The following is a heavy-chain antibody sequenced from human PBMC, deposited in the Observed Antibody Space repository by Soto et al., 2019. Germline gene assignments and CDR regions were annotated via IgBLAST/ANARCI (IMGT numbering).Heavy chain of an antibody. CDR3: ARALEMATTAPDAFDI. Sequence: QVQLQESGPGLVKPSQTLSLTCTVSGGSISSGGYYWSWIRQHPGKGLEWIGYIYYSGSTYYNPSPKSRITISVDTSKNQFSLKLSSVTAADTAVYYCARALEMATTAPDAFDIWGQGTMVTVSS. CDR2: IYYSGST. D-gene: IGHD5-12*01. CDR1: GGSISSGGYY. J-gene: IGHJ3*02. V-gene: IGHV4-31*03.